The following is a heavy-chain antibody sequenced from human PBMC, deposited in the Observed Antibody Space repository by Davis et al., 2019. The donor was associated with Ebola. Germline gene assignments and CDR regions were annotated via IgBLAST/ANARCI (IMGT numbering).Heavy chain of an antibody. V-gene: IGHV4-38-2*02. CDR2: IYHSGST. Sequence: SETLSLTCTVSGYSISSGYYWGWIRQPPGKGLEWIGSIYHSGSTYYNPSLKSRVTISVDTTKNQFSLKLSSVTAADTAVYYCARGYGVFYWYFDLWGRGTLVTVSS. J-gene: IGHJ2*01. CDR3: ARGYGVFYWYFDL. D-gene: IGHD4-17*01. CDR1: GYSISSGYY.